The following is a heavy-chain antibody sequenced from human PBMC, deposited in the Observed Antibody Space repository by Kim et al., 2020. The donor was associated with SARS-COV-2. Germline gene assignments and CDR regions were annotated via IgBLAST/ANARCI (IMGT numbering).Heavy chain of an antibody. CDR3: AKDRVDGDGILDFDY. D-gene: IGHD4-17*01. CDR1: GFTFSTYD. CDR2: IGSGGTI. Sequence: GGSLRLSCAASGFTFSTYDMDWVRQAPGRGLEWVSHIGSGGTIYYADSIKGRVTISRDNSKSTLHLQMSSLRAEDTAVYYCAKDRVDGDGILDFDYWGQGTLVTVSA. V-gene: IGHV3-23*01. J-gene: IGHJ4*02.